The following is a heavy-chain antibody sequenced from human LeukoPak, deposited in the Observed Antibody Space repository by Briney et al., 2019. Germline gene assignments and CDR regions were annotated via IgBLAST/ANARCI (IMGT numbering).Heavy chain of an antibody. Sequence: GGSLRLSCAASGFTFSNYNMNWVRQAPGKGLEWVSSISSSSSYIYYADSVKGRFTISRDNAKNSLYLQMNSLRAEDTAVYYCASFMVRGGWGQGTLVTVSS. CDR1: GFTFSNYN. CDR3: ASFMVRGG. J-gene: IGHJ4*02. D-gene: IGHD3-10*01. CDR2: ISSSSSYI. V-gene: IGHV3-21*01.